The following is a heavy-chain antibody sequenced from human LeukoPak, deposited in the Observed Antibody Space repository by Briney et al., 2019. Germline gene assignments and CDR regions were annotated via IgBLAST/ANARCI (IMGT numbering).Heavy chain of an antibody. V-gene: IGHV4-59*12. J-gene: IGHJ4*02. Sequence: SETLSLTCTVSGGSISSYYWSWIRQPPGKGLEWIGYIYYSGSTYYNPSLKSRVTISVDTSKNQFSLKLSSVTAADTAVYYCARDTYYYGSGSYYNPTYWGQGTLVTVSS. CDR2: IYYSGST. CDR3: ARDTYYYGSGSYYNPTY. D-gene: IGHD3-10*01. CDR1: GGSISSYY.